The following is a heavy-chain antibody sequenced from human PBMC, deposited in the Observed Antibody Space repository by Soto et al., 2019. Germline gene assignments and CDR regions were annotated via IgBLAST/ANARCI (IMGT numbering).Heavy chain of an antibody. D-gene: IGHD3-3*01. J-gene: IGHJ4*02. CDR2: INAGNGNT. CDR3: ARARITIFGVVILY. CDR1: GYTFTSYA. Sequence: ASVKVSCKASGYTFTSYAMHRVRQAPGQRLEWMGWINAGNGNTKYSQKFQGRVTITRDTSASTAYMELSSLRSEDTAVYYCARARITIFGVVILYWGQGTLVTVSS. V-gene: IGHV1-3*01.